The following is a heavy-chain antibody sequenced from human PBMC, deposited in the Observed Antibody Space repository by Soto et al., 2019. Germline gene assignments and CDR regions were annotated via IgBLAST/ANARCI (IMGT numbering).Heavy chain of an antibody. Sequence: VQLVESGGGLVQPGGSLRLSCAASGFTVSSNYMNWVRQAPGKGLEWLSVLYSGAGTYYADSVKDRFTISRDNSKNTLYLQLNSLRAEDTAIYYCARECGGDCSNAFDIWGQGTMVTVSP. CDR3: ARECGGDCSNAFDI. CDR2: LYSGAGT. V-gene: IGHV3-66*01. D-gene: IGHD2-21*01. CDR1: GFTVSSNY. J-gene: IGHJ3*02.